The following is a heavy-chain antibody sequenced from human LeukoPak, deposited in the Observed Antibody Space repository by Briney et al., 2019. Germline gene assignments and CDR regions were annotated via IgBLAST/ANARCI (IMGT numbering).Heavy chain of an antibody. D-gene: IGHD6-6*01. CDR3: ARDRLYSSSSEDY. CDR2: IYSGGST. V-gene: IGHV3-53*01. Sequence: GGSLRLSCAASGFTFSSTYMSWVRQAPGKGLEWVSVIYSGGSTYYADSVKGRFTISRDNSKNTLYLQMNSLRDEYTAVYYCARDRLYSSSSEDYWGQGNLVTVSS. J-gene: IGHJ4*02. CDR1: GFTFSSTY.